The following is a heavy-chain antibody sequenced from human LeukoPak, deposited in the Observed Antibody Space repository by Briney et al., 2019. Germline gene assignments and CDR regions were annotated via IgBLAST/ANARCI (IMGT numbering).Heavy chain of an antibody. CDR2: ISSSSSTI. CDR3: ARGQYYYDSSGYYSRHDAFDI. V-gene: IGHV3-48*01. Sequence: GGSLRLSCAASGFTFSSYSMNWVRQAPGKGLEWVSYISSSSSTIYYADSVKGRFTISRDNAKNSLYLTMNSLRAEDTAVYYCARGQYYYDSSGYYSRHDAFDIWGQGTMVTVSS. CDR1: GFTFSSYS. J-gene: IGHJ3*02. D-gene: IGHD3-22*01.